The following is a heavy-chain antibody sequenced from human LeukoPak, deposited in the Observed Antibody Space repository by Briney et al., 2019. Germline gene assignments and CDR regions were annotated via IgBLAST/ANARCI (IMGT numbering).Heavy chain of an antibody. D-gene: IGHD2/OR15-2a*01. CDR1: GFTFSSYA. Sequence: GGSLRLSCAASGFTFSSYAMSWVRQAPGKGLEWVSGISSGGFTYYADSVKGRFAISRDTSKNTLYLQMNSLRAEDTAVYYCAKRDYVDSTTYAPLFDYWGQGTLVTVSS. V-gene: IGHV3-23*01. J-gene: IGHJ4*02. CDR3: AKRDYVDSTTYAPLFDY. CDR2: ISSGGFT.